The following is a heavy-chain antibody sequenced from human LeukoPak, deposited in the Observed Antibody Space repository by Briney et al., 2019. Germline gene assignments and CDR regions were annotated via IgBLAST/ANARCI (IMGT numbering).Heavy chain of an antibody. CDR1: GYIFTSYW. V-gene: IGHV5-51*01. D-gene: IGHD2-2*01. CDR3: ARGGYCSSTSCYAVY. J-gene: IGHJ4*02. CDR2: IYPGDSDT. Sequence: PGESLQISCKGSGYIFTSYWIGWGGRLPGKGLEGMGIIYPGDSDTRYSPSFQAQVTISADKSISTAYLQWSSLKASDTAMYYCARGGYCSSTSCYAVYWGQGTLVTVSS.